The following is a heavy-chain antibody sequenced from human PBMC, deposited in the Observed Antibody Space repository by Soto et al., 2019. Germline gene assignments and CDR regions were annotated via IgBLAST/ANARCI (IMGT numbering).Heavy chain of an antibody. Sequence: ESGGGLAQPGGSLRLSCAASGFTLSGYAMDWVRQAPGKGLEYVSGISSNGVGTYYANSVQGRFTISRDNSKNTVYLQMGSLRPEDLAVYYCARRARPDFYYMDVWGKGTTVTVSS. J-gene: IGHJ6*03. CDR1: GFTLSGYA. CDR2: ISSNGVGT. D-gene: IGHD6-6*01. CDR3: ARRARPDFYYMDV. V-gene: IGHV3-64*01.